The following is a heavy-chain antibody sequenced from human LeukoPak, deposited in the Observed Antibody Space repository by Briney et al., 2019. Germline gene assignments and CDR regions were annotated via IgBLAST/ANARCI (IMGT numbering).Heavy chain of an antibody. V-gene: IGHV3-64D*06. CDR1: GFAFSNYA. CDR2: ISSNGGST. D-gene: IGHD3-10*01. J-gene: IGHJ3*02. Sequence: GGSLRLSCSASGFAFSNYAMHWVRQAPGKGLDYVSAISSNGGSTFYADSVKGRFTISRDNSKYTLCLQMSSLRPEDTAVYYCVKAQGKDAFDIWGQGTMVTVSS. CDR3: VKAQGKDAFDI.